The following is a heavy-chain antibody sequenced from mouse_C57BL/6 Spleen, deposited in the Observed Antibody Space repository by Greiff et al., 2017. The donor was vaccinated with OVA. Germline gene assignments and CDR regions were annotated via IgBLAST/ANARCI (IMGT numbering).Heavy chain of an antibody. CDR1: GYTFTSYW. CDR2: IDPSDSET. V-gene: IGHV1-52*01. J-gene: IGHJ2*01. Sequence: QVHVKQPGAELVRPGSSVKLSCKASGYTFTSYWMHWVKQRPIQGLEWIGNIDPSDSETHYNQKFKDKATLTVDKSSSTAYMQLSSLTSEDSAVYYCARDYYGSSHYYFDYWGQGTTLTVSS. CDR3: ARDYYGSSHYYFDY. D-gene: IGHD1-1*01.